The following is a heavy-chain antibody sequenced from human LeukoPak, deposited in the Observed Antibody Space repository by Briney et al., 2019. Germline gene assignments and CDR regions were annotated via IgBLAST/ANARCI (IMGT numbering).Heavy chain of an antibody. V-gene: IGHV3-33*01. CDR1: GFTFSSYG. CDR2: IWYDGSNK. CDR3: ARDAAFPQYYYGSGSYYPDY. J-gene: IGHJ4*02. Sequence: GRSLRLSCAASGFTFSSYGMHWVRQAPGKGLEWVAVIWYDGSNKYYADSVKGRFTISRDNSKNTLYLQMNSLRAEDTAVYYCARDAAFPQYYYGSGSYYPDYWGQGTLVTVSP. D-gene: IGHD3-10*01.